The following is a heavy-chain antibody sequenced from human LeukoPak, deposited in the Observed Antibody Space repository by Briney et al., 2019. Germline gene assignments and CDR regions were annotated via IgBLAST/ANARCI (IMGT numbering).Heavy chain of an antibody. J-gene: IGHJ4*02. CDR3: ARDPRLRLGELSLALDY. CDR1: GYTFTSNY. Sequence: ASVKVSCKAFGYTFTSNYMHWVRQAPGQGPEWMGVISPSGGSTTYAQKFQGRVTMTRDTSISTAYMELSRLRSDDTAVYYCARDPRLRLGELSLALDYWGQGTLVTVSS. CDR2: ISPSGGST. V-gene: IGHV1-46*01. D-gene: IGHD3-16*02.